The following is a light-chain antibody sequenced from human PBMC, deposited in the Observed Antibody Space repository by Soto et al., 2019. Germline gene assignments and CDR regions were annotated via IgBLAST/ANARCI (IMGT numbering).Light chain of an antibody. J-gene: IGLJ2*01. CDR3: QSYDSNLTGSL. Sequence: QSVLTQPPSVSGAPGQRVTISCTGSSSNIGAGYDVHWYQQLPGTAPKLLISNNNDRPSGVPDRFSGSKSGTSASLAITGLQAEDEAAYYCQSYDSNLTGSLFGGGTKVTVL. CDR1: SSNIGAGYD. V-gene: IGLV1-40*01. CDR2: NNN.